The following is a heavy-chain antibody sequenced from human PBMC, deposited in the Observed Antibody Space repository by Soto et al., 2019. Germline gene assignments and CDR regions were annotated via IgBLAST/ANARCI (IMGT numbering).Heavy chain of an antibody. CDR3: SRDLSHCSGGNCYSRFDY. CDR1: GFTLSDHY. Sequence: EVQLVESGGGLVQPGGSLRLSCVVSGFTLSDHYMDWVRQPPGRGLEWVGRTRNKANGYTTEYAASVKGRFTISRDDSKNSLYLQMGSLKTEDTAVYYCSRDLSHCSGGNCYSRFDYWGQGTLVTVSS. CDR2: TRNKANGYTT. D-gene: IGHD2-15*01. J-gene: IGHJ4*02. V-gene: IGHV3-72*01.